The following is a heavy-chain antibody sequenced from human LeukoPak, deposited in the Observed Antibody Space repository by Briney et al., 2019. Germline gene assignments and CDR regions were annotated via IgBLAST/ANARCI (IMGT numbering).Heavy chain of an antibody. CDR2: INLSGGST. Sequence: ASVKVSCKASGYTFTNYGFSWVRQAPGEGLEWMGIINLSGGSTSYAQEFRDRVTMTRDTSTNTIYMELSSLRSEDTAVYYCARGRSSGTYYSELDYWGQGTLVTVSS. CDR1: GYTFTNYG. J-gene: IGHJ4*02. CDR3: ARGRSSGTYYSELDY. D-gene: IGHD3-10*01. V-gene: IGHV1-46*01.